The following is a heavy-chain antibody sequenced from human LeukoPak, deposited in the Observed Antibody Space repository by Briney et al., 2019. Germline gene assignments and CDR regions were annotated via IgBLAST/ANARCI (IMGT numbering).Heavy chain of an antibody. V-gene: IGHV3-11*01. D-gene: IGHD6-13*01. CDR3: ARYGIATAGPSNRNWFVP. CDR2: IIRSGSTI. Sequence: GGSLRLSRAPSGFTLRDYNMRCGCQAPERGLEWVSYIIRSGSTIYYEDSVKGRHTISKDNAKTSLYLQMSSRRAEDMAWYYCARYGIATAGPSNRNWFVPWGQESLVTVSS. CDR1: GFTLRDYN. J-gene: IGHJ5*02.